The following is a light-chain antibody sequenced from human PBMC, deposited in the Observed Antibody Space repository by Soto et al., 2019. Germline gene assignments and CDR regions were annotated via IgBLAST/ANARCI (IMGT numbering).Light chain of an antibody. V-gene: IGLV2-14*01. CDR2: DVS. Sequence: QSVLTQPASVSGSPGQSITISCTGTSSDVGGYNYVSWYQQHPGKAPKLMIYDVSNRPSGVSNHFSGSKSGNTASLTISGLQAEDEADYYCSSYTSSFYVFGTGTNVTVL. CDR1: SSDVGGYNY. J-gene: IGLJ1*01. CDR3: SSYTSSFYV.